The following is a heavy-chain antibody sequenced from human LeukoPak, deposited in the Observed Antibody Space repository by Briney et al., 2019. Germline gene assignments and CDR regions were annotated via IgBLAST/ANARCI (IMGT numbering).Heavy chain of an antibody. V-gene: IGHV3-23*01. CDR3: TTEPRD. CDR2: FSGSAGST. Sequence: GGSLRLSCAASGFTFSNYAMSWVRQAPGKGLEWVSVFSGSAGSTLYADSVKGRFSISRDNSKNTLYLLMNSLRAEDTAVYYCTTEPRDWGQGTLVTVSS. CDR1: GFTFSNYA. J-gene: IGHJ1*01.